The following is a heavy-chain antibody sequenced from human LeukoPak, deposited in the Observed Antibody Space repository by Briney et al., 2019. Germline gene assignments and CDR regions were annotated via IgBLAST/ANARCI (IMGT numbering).Heavy chain of an antibody. V-gene: IGHV3-33*01. CDR3: ARDANYYGSGSDAFDI. D-gene: IGHD3-10*01. Sequence: QPGRSLRLSCAASGFTLSSCGMHWVRQAPGKGLEWVAVIWYDGSNKYYADSVKGRFTISRDNSKNTLYLQMNSLRAEDTAVYYCARDANYYGSGSDAFDIWGQGTMVTVSS. J-gene: IGHJ3*02. CDR1: GFTLSSCG. CDR2: IWYDGSNK.